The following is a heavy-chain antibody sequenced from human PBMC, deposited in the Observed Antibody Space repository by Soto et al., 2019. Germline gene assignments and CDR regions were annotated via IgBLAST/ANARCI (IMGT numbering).Heavy chain of an antibody. CDR2: ISYDGSNK. Sequence: QVQLVESGGGVVQPGRSLRLSCAASGFTFSSYGMHWVRQAPGKGLEWVAVISYDGSNKYYADSVKGLFTISRDNSKNKLYLQRNSLRAEDTAVYYCAQDQVLGIRTKVVVVAATPGYWGQGTLVTVSS. V-gene: IGHV3-30*18. CDR3: AQDQVLGIRTKVVVVAATPGY. D-gene: IGHD2-15*01. J-gene: IGHJ4*02. CDR1: GFTFSSYG.